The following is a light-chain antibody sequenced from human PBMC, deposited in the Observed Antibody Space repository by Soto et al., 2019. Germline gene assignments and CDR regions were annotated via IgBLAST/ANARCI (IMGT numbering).Light chain of an antibody. CDR1: SSDVGGYHS. V-gene: IGLV2-11*01. CDR2: DVS. CDR3: CSYAGSYTYV. Sequence: QSALAQPRSVSGSPGQSVTISCTGTSSDVGGYHSVSWYQQYPDRAPKFIIYDVSKRPSGVPDRFSGSKSGNTASLTISGLQAEDEADYYCCSYAGSYTYVFGTGTKV. J-gene: IGLJ1*01.